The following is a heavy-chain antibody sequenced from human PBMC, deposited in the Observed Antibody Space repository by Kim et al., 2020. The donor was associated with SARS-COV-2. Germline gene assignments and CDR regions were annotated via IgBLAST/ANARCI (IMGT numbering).Heavy chain of an antibody. CDR2: INPNSGGT. V-gene: IGHV1-2*02. CDR1: GYTFTGYY. Sequence: ASVKVSCKASGYTFTGYYMHWVRQAPGQGLEWMGWINPNSGGTNYAQKFQGRVTMTRDTSISTAYMELSRLRSDDTAVYYCARAYKRGYSYGYDYWGQGTLVTVSS. D-gene: IGHD5-18*01. CDR3: ARAYKRGYSYGYDY. J-gene: IGHJ4*02.